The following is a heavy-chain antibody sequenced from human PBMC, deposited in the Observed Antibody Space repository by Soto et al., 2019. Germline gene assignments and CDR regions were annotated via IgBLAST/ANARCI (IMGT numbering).Heavy chain of an antibody. CDR3: ARDHSVGSSLLRHWFDP. CDR1: GYTFTSYG. D-gene: IGHD6-6*01. J-gene: IGHJ5*02. Sequence: SVKVSCKASGYTFTSYGISWVRQAPGQGLEWMGWISAYNGNTNYAQKLQGRVTMTTDTSTSTAYMELRSLRSDDTAVYYCARDHSVGSSLLRHWFDPWGQGTLVTVSS. CDR2: ISAYNGNT. V-gene: IGHV1-18*01.